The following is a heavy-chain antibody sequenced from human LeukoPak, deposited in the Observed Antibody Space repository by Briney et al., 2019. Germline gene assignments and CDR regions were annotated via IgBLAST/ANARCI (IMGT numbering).Heavy chain of an antibody. Sequence: GGTLRLSCAASGFTFGTFAVSWVRQAPGKGLEWVSDISGSGDTTYYADSVKGRFTISRDNSKNTLYLHMSTLRAEDTAVYYCAKDACNSGGSFCNFDYWGQGTLVTVSS. D-gene: IGHD1-26*01. J-gene: IGHJ4*02. V-gene: IGHV3-23*01. CDR2: ISGSGDTT. CDR1: GFTFGTFA. CDR3: AKDACNSGGSFCNFDY.